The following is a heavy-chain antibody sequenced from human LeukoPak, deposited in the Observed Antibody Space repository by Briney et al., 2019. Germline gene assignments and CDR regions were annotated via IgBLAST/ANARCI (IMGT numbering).Heavy chain of an antibody. CDR1: GFTFNNYG. V-gene: IGHV3-30*03. CDR3: ARAATVTAESAFGY. D-gene: IGHD4-17*01. J-gene: IGHJ4*02. CDR2: ISFDGSDK. Sequence: GGSLRLSCAGSGFTFNNYGIHWVRQAPGKGLEWVAVISFDGSDKYYADSVKGRFTISRDHSKNTLCLQMGSLRTEDMAVYYCARAATVTAESAFGYWGQGTLVTVSS.